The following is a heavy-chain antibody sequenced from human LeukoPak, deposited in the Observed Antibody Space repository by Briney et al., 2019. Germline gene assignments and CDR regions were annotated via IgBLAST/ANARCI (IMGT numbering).Heavy chain of an antibody. CDR2: ISAYNGNT. J-gene: IGHJ4*02. D-gene: IGHD4-17*01. CDR1: GYTFTSYG. Sequence: ASVKVSCKASGYTFTSYGISWVRQAPGQGLEWMGWISAYNGNTNYAQKVQGRVTMTTETSTSTAYMELRRLRSDDTAVYHCARHAYGDYAKVFDYWGQGTLVTVSS. CDR3: ARHAYGDYAKVFDY. V-gene: IGHV1-18*04.